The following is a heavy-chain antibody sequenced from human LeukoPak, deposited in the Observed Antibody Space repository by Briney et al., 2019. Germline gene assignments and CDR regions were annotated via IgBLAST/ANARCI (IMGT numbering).Heavy chain of an antibody. Sequence: GGSLRLSCAASGFTVSSNYMSWVRQAPGKGLEWVSVIYSGGSTYYADSVKGRFTISRDNSKNTLYLQMNSLRAEDTAVYYCAGFYGSGSPRFDPWGQGTLVTVSS. J-gene: IGHJ5*02. D-gene: IGHD3-10*01. CDR2: IYSGGST. V-gene: IGHV3-66*01. CDR1: GFTVSSNY. CDR3: AGFYGSGSPRFDP.